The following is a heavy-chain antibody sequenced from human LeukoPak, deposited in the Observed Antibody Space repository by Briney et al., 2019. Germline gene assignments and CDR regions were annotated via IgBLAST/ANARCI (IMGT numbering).Heavy chain of an antibody. J-gene: IGHJ4*02. CDR1: RYTFTGYY. Sequence: ASVKVSCTASRYTFTGYYLHWVRQAPGQGLEWMGWMNPNSGNTGYAQKFQGRVTMTRNTSISTAYMELSSLRSEDTAVYYCARRQQQLVVDFDYWGQGTLVTVSS. CDR3: ARRQQQLVVDFDY. CDR2: MNPNSGNT. V-gene: IGHV1-8*02. D-gene: IGHD6-13*01.